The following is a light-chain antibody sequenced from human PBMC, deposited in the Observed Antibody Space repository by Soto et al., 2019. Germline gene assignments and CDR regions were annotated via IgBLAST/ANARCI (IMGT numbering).Light chain of an antibody. CDR2: GAS. V-gene: IGKV3-20*01. J-gene: IGKJ2*01. Sequence: EIVLTQSPGTLSLTPGERATLSCWASQSVPSSRVAWYQQKPGQAPRLLIYGASSRATGTPDRFSGSGSGTDFTLTISRLEPEDFAVDYCQQYGSSPRTFGQGTKLEI. CDR1: QSVPSSR. CDR3: QQYGSSPRT.